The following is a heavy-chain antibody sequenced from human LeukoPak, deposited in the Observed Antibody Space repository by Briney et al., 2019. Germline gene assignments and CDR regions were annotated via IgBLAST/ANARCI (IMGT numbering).Heavy chain of an antibody. Sequence: ASVKVSCKPSGYTFIAYYIHLVRQAPGQGLEWMGWINPNSGDTNYAQKFQDRVTMTWDTSVSTAYMELSRLRSDDTAVYYCARAADYYDSSGYYSNGYYGMDVWGQGTTVTVSS. V-gene: IGHV1-2*02. CDR3: ARAADYYDSSGYYSNGYYGMDV. J-gene: IGHJ6*02. CDR1: GYTFIAYY. D-gene: IGHD3-22*01. CDR2: INPNSGDT.